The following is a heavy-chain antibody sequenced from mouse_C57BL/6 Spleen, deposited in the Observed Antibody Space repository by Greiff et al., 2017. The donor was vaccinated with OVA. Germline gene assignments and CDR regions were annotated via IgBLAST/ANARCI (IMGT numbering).Heavy chain of an antibody. J-gene: IGHJ2*01. CDR3: ARGDYGSSRYFDY. Sequence: DVKLVESEGGLVQPGSSMKLSCTASGFTFSDYYMAWVRQVPEKGLEWVANINYDGSSTYYLDSLKSRFIISRDNAKNILYLQMSSLKSEDTATYYCARGDYGSSRYFDYWGQGTTLTVSS. CDR1: GFTFSDYY. V-gene: IGHV5-16*01. CDR2: INYDGSST. D-gene: IGHD1-1*01.